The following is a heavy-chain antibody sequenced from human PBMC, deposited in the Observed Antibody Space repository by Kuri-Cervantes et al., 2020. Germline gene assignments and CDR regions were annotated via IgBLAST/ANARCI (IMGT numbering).Heavy chain of an antibody. CDR2: MSRSGSTI. CDR1: GFTFSSYS. D-gene: IGHD1-14*01. CDR3: AKDIREPYAEYYFDS. V-gene: IGHV3-48*01. Sequence: GGSLRLSCAASGFTFSSYSMNWVRQAPGKGLEWVSYMSRSGSTIYYADSVKGRFTIFRDNAKNSLYLQMNSLRPEDTALYYCAKDIREPYAEYYFDSWGQGTLVTVSS. J-gene: IGHJ4*02.